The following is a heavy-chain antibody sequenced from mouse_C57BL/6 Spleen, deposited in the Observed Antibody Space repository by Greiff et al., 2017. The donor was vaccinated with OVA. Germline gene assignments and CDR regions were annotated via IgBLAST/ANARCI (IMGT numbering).Heavy chain of an antibody. Sequence: QVQLKECGPGILQPSQPLSLTCSFSGFSLSTFGMGVGWIRQPSGKGLEWLAHIWWADDKYYNPALQSRLTIAKDTSKNLVFLKIANVDTADTATYYCARIAGTGAMDYWGQGTSVTVSS. D-gene: IGHD4-1*01. V-gene: IGHV8-8*01. J-gene: IGHJ4*01. CDR1: GFSLSTFGMG. CDR3: ARIAGTGAMDY. CDR2: IWWADDK.